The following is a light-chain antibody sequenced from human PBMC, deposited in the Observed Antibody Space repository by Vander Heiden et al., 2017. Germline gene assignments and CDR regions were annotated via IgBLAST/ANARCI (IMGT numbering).Light chain of an antibody. Sequence: QSALTQPASVSGSPGQSITISCTGTSSDVGSSNLVSWYQQHPGKAPKLMIYEVSKRPSGVSNRFSGSKSGNTASLTISGLQAEDEADYYCCSYAGSSTPDVFGTGTKVTVL. J-gene: IGLJ1*01. V-gene: IGLV2-23*02. CDR3: CSYAGSSTPDV. CDR1: SSDVGSSNL. CDR2: EVS.